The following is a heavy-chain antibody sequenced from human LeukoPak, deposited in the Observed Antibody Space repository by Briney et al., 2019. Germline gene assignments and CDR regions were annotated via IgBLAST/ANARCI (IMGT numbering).Heavy chain of an antibody. J-gene: IGHJ6*02. CDR2: INHSGST. D-gene: IGHD6-19*01. CDR1: GGSFSGYY. CDR3: ARARFRNSSGWAYYYYGMDV. V-gene: IGHV4-34*01. Sequence: SETLFLTCAVYGGSFSGYYWSWIRQPPGKGLEWIGEINHSGSTNYNPSLKSRVTISVDTSKNQFSLKLSSVTAADTAVYYCARARFRNSSGWAYYYYGMDVWGQGTTVTVSS.